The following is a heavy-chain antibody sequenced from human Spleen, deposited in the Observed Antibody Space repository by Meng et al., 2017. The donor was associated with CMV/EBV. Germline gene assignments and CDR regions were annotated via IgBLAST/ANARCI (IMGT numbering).Heavy chain of an antibody. D-gene: IGHD3-10*01. CDR1: GGSIRRTAYY. CDR3: ARDPNYYGSGSQNWFDP. Sequence: QGPGPGRVTPSEPLSPPCTVSGGSIRRTAYYWGWIRQPPGKGLEWIGNIYDSGSTYYNPSLKSRVTISVDMSKNQFSLNLSSVTAADTATYYCARDPNYYGSGSQNWFDPWGQGTLVTVSS. CDR2: IYDSGST. V-gene: IGHV4-39*07. J-gene: IGHJ5*02.